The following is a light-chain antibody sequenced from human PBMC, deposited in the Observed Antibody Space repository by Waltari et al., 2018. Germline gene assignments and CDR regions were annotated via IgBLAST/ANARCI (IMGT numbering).Light chain of an antibody. V-gene: IGKV1-39*01. J-gene: IGKJ1*01. CDR1: QSISSY. Sequence: DIQMTQSPSSLSASVGDRVTITCRASQSISSYLNWYQQKPGKAPKLLIYAASSLQSGVPSRFSGSGSGTDFTHTISNLQPEDFATYYCQQSYSTPRTFGQGTKVEIK. CDR2: AAS. CDR3: QQSYSTPRT.